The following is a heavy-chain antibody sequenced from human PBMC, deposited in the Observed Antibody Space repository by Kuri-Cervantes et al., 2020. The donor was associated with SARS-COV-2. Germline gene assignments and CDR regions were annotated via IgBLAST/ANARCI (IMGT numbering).Heavy chain of an antibody. CDR1: GYTFTGYY. CDR2: INPNSGGT. V-gene: IGHV1-2*02. J-gene: IGHJ4*02. CDR3: ARVHSGYYREINGY. D-gene: IGHD3-3*01. Sequence: ASVKVSCKASGYTFTGYYMHWVRQAPGQGLEWMGWINPNSGGTNYAQKFQGRVTMTRDTSISTAYMELSRLRSGDTAVYYCARVHSGYYREINGYWGQGTLVTVSS.